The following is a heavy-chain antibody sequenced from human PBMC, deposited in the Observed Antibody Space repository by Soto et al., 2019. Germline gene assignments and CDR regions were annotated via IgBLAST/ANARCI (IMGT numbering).Heavy chain of an antibody. J-gene: IGHJ4*02. V-gene: IGHV1-2*02. CDR3: ASLEDSRNIAAADY. Sequence: ASVKVSCKASGYTFTGYYMHWVRQAPGQGLEWMGWINPNSGGTNYAQKFQGRVTMTRDTSISTAYMELSRLRSDDTAVYYCASLEDSRNIAAADYWGQGTLVTVPQ. D-gene: IGHD6-13*01. CDR1: GYTFTGYY. CDR2: INPNSGGT.